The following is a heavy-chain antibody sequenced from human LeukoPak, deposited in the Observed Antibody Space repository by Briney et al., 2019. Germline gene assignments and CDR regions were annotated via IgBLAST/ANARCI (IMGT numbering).Heavy chain of an antibody. CDR3: AREYGSGSYSDY. D-gene: IGHD3-10*01. CDR1: GGSFSGYY. J-gene: IGHJ4*02. CDR2: INSDGSST. Sequence: HPSETLSLTCAVYGGSFSGYYWSWIRQPPGKGLVWVSRINSDGSSTSYADSVKGRFTISRDNAKNTLYLQMNSLRAEDTAVYYCAREYGSGSYSDYWGQGTLVTVSS. V-gene: IGHV3-74*01.